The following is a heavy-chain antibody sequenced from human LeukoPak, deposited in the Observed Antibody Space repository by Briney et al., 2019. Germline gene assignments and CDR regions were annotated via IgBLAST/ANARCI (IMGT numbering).Heavy chain of an antibody. J-gene: IGHJ4*02. D-gene: IGHD3-22*01. Sequence: GGSLRLSCAVSGFTFSGFWMSWSRQAPGKGLEWVASINSDGSEGYYADVVKGRFTISGDNAKNSLYLQINSLRAEDTAVYYCARRYHYYDSSGRFDYWGLGTLVTVSS. CDR3: ARRYHYYDSSGRFDY. CDR1: GFTFSGFW. V-gene: IGHV3-7*01. CDR2: INSDGSEG.